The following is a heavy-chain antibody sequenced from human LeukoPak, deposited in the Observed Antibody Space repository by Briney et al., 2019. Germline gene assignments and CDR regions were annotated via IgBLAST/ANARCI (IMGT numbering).Heavy chain of an antibody. CDR3: ATSGVLYWIQT. J-gene: IGHJ5*02. D-gene: IGHD2-15*01. V-gene: IGHV4-38-2*01. CDR1: GYSLSDGFY. Sequence: SATLSLTCSVSGYSLSDGFYWGWIRQPPGKGLEWIGTIYHTGNTYYNPSLESRITISVDTSKNQFSLKLTSVTATDTAVYYCATSGVLYWIQTWGQGTLVTVSS. CDR2: IYHTGNT.